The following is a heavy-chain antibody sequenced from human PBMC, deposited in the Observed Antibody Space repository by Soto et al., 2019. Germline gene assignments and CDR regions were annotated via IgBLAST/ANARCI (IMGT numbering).Heavy chain of an antibody. CDR3: ACVGHWNYDGSGWFGP. V-gene: IGHV1-69*12. D-gene: IGHD1-7*01. CDR1: GGTFSSYA. CDR2: IIPIFGTA. J-gene: IGHJ5*02. Sequence: QVQLVQSGAEAKKPGSSVKVSCKASGGTFSSYAISWVRQAPGQGLEWMGGIIPIFGTANYAQKFQGRVTITADESTSTAYMELSSLRSEDTAVYYCACVGHWNYDGSGWFGPWGQGTLVTVSS.